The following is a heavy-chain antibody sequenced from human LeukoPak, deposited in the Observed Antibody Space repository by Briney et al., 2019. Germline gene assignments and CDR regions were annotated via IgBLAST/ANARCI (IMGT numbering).Heavy chain of an antibody. CDR1: GYTFTGYY. Sequence: GASVKVSCKASGYTFTGYYMHWVRQAPGQGLEWMGWINPNSGGTNYAQKFQGRVTMTRDTSISTAYMELSRLRSDDTAVYYCARWGRDFWSGYVYYYGMDVWGQGTTVTVSS. CDR3: ARWGRDFWSGYVYYYGMDV. CDR2: INPNSGGT. V-gene: IGHV1-2*02. D-gene: IGHD3-3*01. J-gene: IGHJ6*02.